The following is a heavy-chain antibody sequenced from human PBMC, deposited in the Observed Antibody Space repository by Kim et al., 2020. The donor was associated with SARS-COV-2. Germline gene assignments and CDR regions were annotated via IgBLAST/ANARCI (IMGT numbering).Heavy chain of an antibody. CDR2: VNHNGDT. V-gene: IGHV4-34*01. J-gene: IGHJ5*02. CDR3: ATLRYFDVP. Sequence: SETLSLTCAVYGGSFSGYYWSWIRQPPGKGLEWIGEVNHNGDTNYNPSLKNRVTISLAASKTQFSLKLNSVTSADTAVYYCATLRYFDVPRGQGTLVTVSS. D-gene: IGHD3-9*01. CDR1: GGSFSGYY.